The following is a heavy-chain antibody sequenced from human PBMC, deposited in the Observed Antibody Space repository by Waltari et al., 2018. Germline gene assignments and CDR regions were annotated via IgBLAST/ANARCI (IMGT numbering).Heavy chain of an antibody. J-gene: IGHJ4*02. CDR2: ISGSGGST. Sequence: SWVRQAPGKGLEWVSAISGSGGSTYYADSVKGRFTISRDNSKNTLYLQMNSLRAEDTAVYYCAKDQRSYGDYVFDYWGQGTLVTVSS. D-gene: IGHD4-17*01. CDR3: AKDQRSYGDYVFDY. V-gene: IGHV3-23*01.